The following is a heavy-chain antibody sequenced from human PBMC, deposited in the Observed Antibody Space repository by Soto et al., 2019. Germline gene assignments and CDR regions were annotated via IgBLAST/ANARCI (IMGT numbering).Heavy chain of an antibody. CDR3: ASQVGVPSNWVGVA. CDR2: INHTGST. CDR1: GGSFNNYF. Sequence: QVQLQQWGSGLLKPSETLSLTCGVFGGSFNNYFWSWIRQAPGKGLEWIGEINHTGSTNYNPSLKSRVTISVDTSKKQFSQRLTSVTAADTATYYCASQVGVPSNWVGVAWGQGSRVTVSS. D-gene: IGHD6-13*01. V-gene: IGHV4-34*01. J-gene: IGHJ5*02.